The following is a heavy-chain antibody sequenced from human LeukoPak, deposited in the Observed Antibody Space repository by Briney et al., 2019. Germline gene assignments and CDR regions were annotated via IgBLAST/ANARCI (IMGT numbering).Heavy chain of an antibody. V-gene: IGHV1-46*01. CDR1: GYTFTIYY. CDR2: INPSGGST. D-gene: IGHD3-22*01. J-gene: IGHJ4*02. CDR3: ARGSDYYDSSGYYDAGDY. Sequence: ASVNVSCKASGYTFTIYYMHWVRQAPGQGLEWMGIINPSGGSTSYAQKFQGRVTMTRDTSTSTVYMELSSLRSEDTAVYYCARGSDYYDSSGYYDAGDYWGQGTLVTVSS.